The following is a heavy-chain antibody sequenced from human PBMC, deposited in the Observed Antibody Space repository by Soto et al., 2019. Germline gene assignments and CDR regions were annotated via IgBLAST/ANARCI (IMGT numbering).Heavy chain of an antibody. Sequence: EVQLLESGGGLVQPGGSLRLSCAASGFSFSSYGMSWVRQVPGKGLECVSAITGSGDKTFYADSVKGRFTISRDSSKNTLSLQMNSLRADDTAVYYCARAETFWNTYFPVWGQGTLVTVSS. CDR1: GFSFSSYG. CDR2: ITGSGDKT. CDR3: ARAETFWNTYFPV. J-gene: IGHJ4*02. D-gene: IGHD3-3*01. V-gene: IGHV3-23*01.